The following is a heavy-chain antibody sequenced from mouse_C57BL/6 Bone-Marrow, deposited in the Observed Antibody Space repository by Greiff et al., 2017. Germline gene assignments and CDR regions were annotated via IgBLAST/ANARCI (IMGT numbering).Heavy chain of an antibody. Sequence: QVQLQQPGAELVKPGASVKLSCKASGYTFTSYWMQWVKQRPGQGLEWIGEIDPSDSYTNYNQKFKGKATLTVDTSSSTAYMQSSSLTSEDSAVYYCARPPYYYGSSYAMDYWGQGTSVTVSS. J-gene: IGHJ4*01. CDR2: IDPSDSYT. CDR3: ARPPYYYGSSYAMDY. V-gene: IGHV1-50*01. CDR1: GYTFTSYW. D-gene: IGHD1-1*01.